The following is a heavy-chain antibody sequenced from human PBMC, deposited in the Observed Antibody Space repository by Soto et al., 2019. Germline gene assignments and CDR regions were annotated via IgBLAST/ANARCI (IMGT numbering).Heavy chain of an antibody. CDR3: WRHDKTALPPLDS. CDR1: GAGDTFSNYG. Sequence: QVHLVQSGAEVKSPGSAVKVSCKVSGAGDTFSNYGLNWMRQAPGQGLEWMGGTIPAFGTANYAQKFQGRVTITADTSTTTAYMELSSLRSDDTAVDCCWRHDKTALPPLDSWGQGTLVSVSS. D-gene: IGHD1-1*01. J-gene: IGHJ4*02. CDR2: TIPAFGTA. V-gene: IGHV1-69*06.